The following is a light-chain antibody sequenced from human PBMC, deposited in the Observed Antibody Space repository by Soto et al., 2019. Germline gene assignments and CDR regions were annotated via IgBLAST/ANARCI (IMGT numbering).Light chain of an antibody. J-gene: IGKJ1*01. V-gene: IGKV1-5*03. CDR1: QSISSW. Sequence: DIQMTQSPSTLSASVGDRVTITCRASQSISSWLAWYQQKPGKAPKLLIYKASSLESGVPSRFSGSGSGTEVTLTISSLQTDDVATYYCQQYNSYPWTCGQGTKVEIK. CDR3: QQYNSYPWT. CDR2: KAS.